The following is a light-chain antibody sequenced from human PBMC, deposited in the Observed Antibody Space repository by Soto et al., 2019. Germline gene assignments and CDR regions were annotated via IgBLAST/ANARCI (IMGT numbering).Light chain of an antibody. J-gene: IGKJ4*01. V-gene: IGKV3-15*01. CDR1: HSAASA. Sequence: EIVLTQSPATLSVSPGERATLSCRASHSAASAVAWYQQKPGQAPRLLIYDASTRATGIPARFSGSGSATEFTLTISSLQSEDFAVYSCQQYRHWPLTFGGGTKVEIK. CDR3: QQYRHWPLT. CDR2: DAS.